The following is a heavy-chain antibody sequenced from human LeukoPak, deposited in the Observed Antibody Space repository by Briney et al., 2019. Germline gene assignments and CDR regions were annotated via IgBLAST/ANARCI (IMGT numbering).Heavy chain of an antibody. CDR2: IYPGDSDT. J-gene: IGHJ5*02. D-gene: IGHD3-10*01. V-gene: IGHV5-51*01. Sequence: EESLKISCKGSGYSFTSYWIGWVRQMPGKGLEWMGIIYPGDSDTSYSPSFQGQVTISADKSISTAYLQWSSLKASDTAMYYWGRSYPNWFDPWAREPWSPSPQ. CDR1: GYSFTSYW. CDR3: GRSYPNWFDP.